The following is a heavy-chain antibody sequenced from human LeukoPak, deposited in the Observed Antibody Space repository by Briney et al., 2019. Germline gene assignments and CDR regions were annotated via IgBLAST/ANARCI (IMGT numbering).Heavy chain of an antibody. D-gene: IGHD6-19*01. CDR2: INPSGGTT. CDR1: GYTFTSYD. Sequence: ASVKVSCKASGYTFTSYDIYWVRQAPGQGLEWMGMINPSGGTTSYAQNFQGRVTMTRDTSTSTVYMELSSLRSEDTAVYYCARRDSSGWNYFDYWGQGTLVTVSS. V-gene: IGHV1-46*01. J-gene: IGHJ4*02. CDR3: ARRDSSGWNYFDY.